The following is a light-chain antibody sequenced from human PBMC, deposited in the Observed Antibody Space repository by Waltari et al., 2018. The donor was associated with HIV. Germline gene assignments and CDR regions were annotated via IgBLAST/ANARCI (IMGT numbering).Light chain of an antibody. CDR2: DNN. CDR3: GTWDSSLSVNWV. V-gene: IGLV1-51*01. J-gene: IGLJ3*02. Sequence: QSVLTQPPSVSAAPGQKVTISCSGISSNIGHNYVSWYQHLPGTAPKLLIYDNNTRPSGMPDRFSGSKSGTSATLGTTVLQTGDEAEYYCGTWDSSLSVNWVFGGGTKLTVL. CDR1: SSNIGHNY.